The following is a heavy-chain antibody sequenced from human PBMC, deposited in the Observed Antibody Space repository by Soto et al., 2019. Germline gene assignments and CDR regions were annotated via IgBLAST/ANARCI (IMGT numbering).Heavy chain of an antibody. CDR3: VKNSYYGSGTLDY. D-gene: IGHD3-10*01. CDR2: IYWDDDK. CDR1: GFSLSTSGVG. Sequence: QITLKESGPTLVKPTQTLTLTCTFSGFSLSTSGVGVGWIRQPPGKALEWLAVIYWDDDKRYSPSLKSRVTXTXDXXKNQVVLTMTNMDPVDTATYHCVKNSYYGSGTLDYWGQGTLVTVSS. J-gene: IGHJ4*02. V-gene: IGHV2-5*02.